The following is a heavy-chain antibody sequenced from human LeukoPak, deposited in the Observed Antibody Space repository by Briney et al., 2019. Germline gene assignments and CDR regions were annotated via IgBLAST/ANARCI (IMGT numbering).Heavy chain of an antibody. Sequence: GGPLRLSCAASGFTFSSYAMSWVRQAPGKGLEWISAISGSGGSTYYADSVKGRFTISRDNSKNTLYLQMNSLRAEDTAVYYCAKGGSITMIVVVPINDYWGQGTLVTVSS. D-gene: IGHD3-22*01. V-gene: IGHV3-23*01. CDR3: AKGGSITMIVVVPINDY. CDR2: ISGSGGST. CDR1: GFTFSSYA. J-gene: IGHJ4*02.